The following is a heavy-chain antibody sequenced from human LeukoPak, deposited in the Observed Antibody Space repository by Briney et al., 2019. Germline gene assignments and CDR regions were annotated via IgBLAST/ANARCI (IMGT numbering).Heavy chain of an antibody. Sequence: GGSLRLSCAGSGFTFNSYSMNWVRQAPGKGLEWVASIIGSGSGIFYADSLKGRFTISRDNSKNSLYLQMNSLRVEDTAVYYCAKVQSDLVGAMFFSFDVWGQGTMVSVSS. J-gene: IGHJ3*01. CDR2: IIGSGSGI. V-gene: IGHV3-21*06. CDR3: AKVQSDLVGAMFFSFDV. D-gene: IGHD1-26*01. CDR1: GFTFNSYS.